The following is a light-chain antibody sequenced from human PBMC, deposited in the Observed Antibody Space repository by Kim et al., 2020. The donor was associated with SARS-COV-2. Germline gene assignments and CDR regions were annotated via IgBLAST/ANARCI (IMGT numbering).Light chain of an antibody. CDR2: GKN. CDR3: NSRDSSGNHLV. Sequence: ALGQTGRITCQGDSLRSYYASWYQQKPGQAPVLVIYGKNNRPSGSPDRFSGSSSGNTASLTITGAQAEDEADYYCNSRDSSGNHLVFGGGTQLTVL. CDR1: SLRSYY. J-gene: IGLJ2*01. V-gene: IGLV3-19*01.